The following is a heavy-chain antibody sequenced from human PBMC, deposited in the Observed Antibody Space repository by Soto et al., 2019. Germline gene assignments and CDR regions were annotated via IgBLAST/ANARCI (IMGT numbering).Heavy chain of an antibody. CDR1: GSTFSSYA. CDR3: ASKRSYSEYYYFDY. J-gene: IGHJ4*02. D-gene: IGHD1-26*01. V-gene: IGHV1-69*13. CDR2: IIPIFGTA. Sequence: SVKVSCKASGSTFSSYAISWVRQAPGQGLEWMGGIIPIFGTANYAQKSQGRVTITADESTSTAYRELSSLRSEDTAVYYCASKRSYSEYYYFDYWAQGTLVTVSS.